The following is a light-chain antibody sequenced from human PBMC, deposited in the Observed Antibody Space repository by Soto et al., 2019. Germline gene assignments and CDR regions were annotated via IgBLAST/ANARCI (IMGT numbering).Light chain of an antibody. CDR2: MAS. Sequence: DIQMTQSPSTLSASVGDRVTITCRASQSVSTWLAWYQQKPGKAPQVLISMASTLESGVPSRFSGSGSGTEFTLTISSLQPDDFATYYCQQYYSYPITFGQGTRLEIK. CDR1: QSVSTW. V-gene: IGKV1-5*03. J-gene: IGKJ5*01. CDR3: QQYYSYPIT.